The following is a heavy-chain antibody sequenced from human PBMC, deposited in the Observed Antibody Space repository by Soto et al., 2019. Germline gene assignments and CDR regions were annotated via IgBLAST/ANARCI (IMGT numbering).Heavy chain of an antibody. Sequence: GGSLRLSCAASGFTFSSYAMHWVRQAPGKGLEWVAVISYDGSNKYYADSVKGRFTISRDNSKNTLYLQMNSLRAEDTAVYYCARGRDDILTGFDYWGQGTLVTVSS. CDR3: ARGRDDILTGFDY. D-gene: IGHD3-9*01. CDR1: GFTFSSYA. V-gene: IGHV3-30-3*01. CDR2: ISYDGSNK. J-gene: IGHJ4*02.